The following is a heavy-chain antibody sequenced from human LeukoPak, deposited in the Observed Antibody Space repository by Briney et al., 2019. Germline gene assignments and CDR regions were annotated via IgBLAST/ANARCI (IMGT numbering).Heavy chain of an antibody. CDR3: AKLPAAIRTLDY. CDR2: ISGNGGTT. D-gene: IGHD2-2*02. V-gene: IGHV3-23*01. J-gene: IGHJ4*02. Sequence: PGGSLRLSCTASGFTFNNYAMSWVRQAPGKGLEWVSGISGNGGTTHYADSVKGRFTTSRDNSRNTVFLQMNSLRAEDTAIYYCAKLPAAIRTLDYWGQGTLVTVSS. CDR1: GFTFNNYA.